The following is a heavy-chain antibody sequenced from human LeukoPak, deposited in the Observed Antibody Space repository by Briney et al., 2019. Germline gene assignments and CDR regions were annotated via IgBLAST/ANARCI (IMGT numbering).Heavy chain of an antibody. CDR1: GFTLSRYS. CDR2: ISTDSDYI. CDR3: VRASYSSTWYLDS. J-gene: IGHJ4*02. Sequence: AGGSLRLSCEVSGFTLSRYSMNWVRQAPGKGLEWVSAISTDSDYIYYGDSVKGRSTVSRDNAKNSLYLQMNSLRAEDTALYYCVRASYSSTWYLDSWGQGTPVTVSS. D-gene: IGHD6-13*01. V-gene: IGHV3-21*01.